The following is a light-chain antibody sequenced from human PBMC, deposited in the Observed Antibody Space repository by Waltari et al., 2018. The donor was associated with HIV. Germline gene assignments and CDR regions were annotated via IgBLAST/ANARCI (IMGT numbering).Light chain of an antibody. CDR2: EVS. CDR3: ASYAGSTNV. CDR1: SSDVGGYTS. J-gene: IGLJ1*01. V-gene: IGLV2-8*01. Sequence: QSALTQPPSASGSPGQSVTISCTGTSSDVGGYTSVSWYQLHPGKAPKLMIYEVSKRPSGVPDRFSGSKSGNTASLTVSGLQSEDEADYFCASYAGSTNVFGTGTKVTVL.